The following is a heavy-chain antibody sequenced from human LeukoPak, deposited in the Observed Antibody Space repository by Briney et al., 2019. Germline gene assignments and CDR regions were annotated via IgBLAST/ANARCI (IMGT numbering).Heavy chain of an antibody. CDR3: ARDLSEKYCIDY. CDR2: ISGSGGST. Sequence: GGSLRLSCAASGFTFSSYAMSWVRQAPGKGPEWVSAISGSGGSTYYADSVKGRLTISRDNSKNTVSLQMNSLRAEDTAIYYCARDLSEKYCIDYWGQGTQVTVSS. J-gene: IGHJ4*02. D-gene: IGHD2-8*02. V-gene: IGHV3-23*01. CDR1: GFTFSSYA.